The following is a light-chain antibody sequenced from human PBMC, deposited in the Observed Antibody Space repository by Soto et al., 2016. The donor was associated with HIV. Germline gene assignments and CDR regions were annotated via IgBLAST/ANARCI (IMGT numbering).Light chain of an antibody. V-gene: IGKV1-27*01. J-gene: IGKJ4*01. Sequence: DIQLTQSPSSLSASIGDRVSITCRASQDISNYLAWYQQKPGEVPKLLIFAAISLQSGVPSRFSGRGSGTQFTLTISSLQPEDIGTYFCQQYKTYPLTFGGGTKVQIK. CDR3: QQYKTYPLT. CDR2: AAI. CDR1: QDISNY.